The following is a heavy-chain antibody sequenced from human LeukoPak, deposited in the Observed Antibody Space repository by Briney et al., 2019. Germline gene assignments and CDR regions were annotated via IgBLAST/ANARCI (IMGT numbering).Heavy chain of an antibody. CDR3: ARASIAAGGYYFDY. CDR2: PYSGGST. J-gene: IGHJ4*02. CDR1: GFTVSSNY. D-gene: IGHD6-6*01. V-gene: IGHV3-53*01. Sequence: GGSLRLSCAASGFTVSSNYMSWVRQAPGKGLEWVSVPYSGGSTYYADSVKGRFTISRDNSKNTLYLQMNSLRVDDTAVYYCARASIAAGGYYFDYWGQGTLVTVSS.